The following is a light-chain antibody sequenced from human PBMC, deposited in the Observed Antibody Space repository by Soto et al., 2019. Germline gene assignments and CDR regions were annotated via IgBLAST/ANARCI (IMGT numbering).Light chain of an antibody. CDR1: QSVSSNY. J-gene: IGKJ5*01. V-gene: IGKV3D-20*02. CDR3: HQRQYWPPIT. Sequence: EIVLTQAPGTLSLSPGERATLPCRASQSVSSNYLAWYQQKPGQAPRLLIYGASSRATGIPARFSGSGRGSGTDFTLTISSLQPEDFAVYYCHQRQYWPPITFGQGTRLEIK. CDR2: GAS.